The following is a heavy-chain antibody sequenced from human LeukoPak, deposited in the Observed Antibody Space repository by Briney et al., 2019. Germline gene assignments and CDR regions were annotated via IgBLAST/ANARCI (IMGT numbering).Heavy chain of an antibody. V-gene: IGHV3-21*01. J-gene: IGHJ4*02. CDR1: GFTFGTYG. CDR2: ISGSNSYI. Sequence: SGGSLRLSCAASGFTFGTYGMHWVRQAPGKGLEWVSSISGSNSYIFYADSVKGRFTVSRDNAKDSLYLQMNSLRAEDTAVYYCARALTTLTYEGYWGQGTLVTVSS. D-gene: IGHD1-1*01. CDR3: ARALTTLTYEGY.